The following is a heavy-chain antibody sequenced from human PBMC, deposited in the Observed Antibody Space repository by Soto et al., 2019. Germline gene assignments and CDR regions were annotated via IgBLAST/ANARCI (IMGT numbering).Heavy chain of an antibody. Sequence: PGESLKISCKGSGYTFTRHWIGWVRQMPGKGLEWLGIIYPGDSDTRYSPSFQGQVTFSADKSISTAYLQWSSLKASDTAMYYCVRVGLVGPTSLSNAWFDPWGQGTLVTVS. CDR2: IYPGDSDT. CDR3: VRVGLVGPTSLSNAWFDP. V-gene: IGHV5-51*01. J-gene: IGHJ5*02. CDR1: GYTFTRHW. D-gene: IGHD1-26*01.